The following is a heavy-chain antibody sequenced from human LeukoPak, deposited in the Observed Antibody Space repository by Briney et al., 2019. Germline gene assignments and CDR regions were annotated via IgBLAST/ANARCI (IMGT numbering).Heavy chain of an antibody. CDR2: INHSGST. V-gene: IGHV4-34*01. Sequence: SETLSLTCAVYGGSFSGYYWSWIRQPLGKGLEWIGEINHSGSTNYNPSLKSRVTISVDTSKNQFSLKLSSVTAADTAVYYCARISTTRSYYYYYGMDVWGQGTTVTVSS. CDR3: ARISTTRSYYYYYGMDV. D-gene: IGHD4-11*01. J-gene: IGHJ6*02. CDR1: GGSFSGYY.